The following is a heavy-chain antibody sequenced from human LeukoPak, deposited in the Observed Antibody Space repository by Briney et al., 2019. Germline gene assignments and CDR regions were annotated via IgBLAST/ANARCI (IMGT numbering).Heavy chain of an antibody. J-gene: IGHJ6*04. V-gene: IGHV3-48*03. CDR1: GFTFSSYE. Sequence: GGSLRLSYAASGFTFSSYEMNWVRQAPGKGLEWVSYISSSGSTVYYADSVKGRFTISRDNAKNSLYLQMNSLRAEDTAVYYCAELGITMIGGVWGKGTTVTISS. D-gene: IGHD3-10*02. CDR3: AELGITMIGGV. CDR2: ISSSGSTV.